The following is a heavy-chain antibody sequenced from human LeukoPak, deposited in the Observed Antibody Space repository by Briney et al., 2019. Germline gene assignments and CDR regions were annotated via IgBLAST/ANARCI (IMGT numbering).Heavy chain of an antibody. CDR2: IYSGGST. J-gene: IGHJ6*02. Sequence: GGSLRLSCAASGLTLSSNYMSLVRQAPGKGLEWVSVIYSGGSTYYTDSVKSRFTISRDNSKNTLYLQMNSLRAEDTAVYYCASTKPRGYYDFWSGPEYYYYGMDVWGQGTTVTVSS. CDR3: ASTKPRGYYDFWSGPEYYYYGMDV. V-gene: IGHV3-66*01. CDR1: GLTLSSNY. D-gene: IGHD3-3*01.